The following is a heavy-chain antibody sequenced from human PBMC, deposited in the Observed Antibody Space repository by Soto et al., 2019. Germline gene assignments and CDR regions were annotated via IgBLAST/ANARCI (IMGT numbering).Heavy chain of an antibody. D-gene: IGHD6-19*01. CDR1: GDSVSSNSAA. CDR3: AREGTVAGTNYYYYGMDV. Sequence: SQTLSLTCAISGDSVSSNSAAWNWIRQSPSRGLEWLGRTYYRSKWYNDYAVSVKSRITINPDTSKNQFSLQLNSVTPEDTAVYYCAREGTVAGTNYYYYGMDVWGQGTMVTVSS. J-gene: IGHJ6*02. V-gene: IGHV6-1*01. CDR2: TYYRSKWYN.